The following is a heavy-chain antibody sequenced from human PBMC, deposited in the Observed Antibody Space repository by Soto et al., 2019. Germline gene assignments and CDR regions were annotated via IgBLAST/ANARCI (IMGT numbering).Heavy chain of an antibody. Sequence: QVQLVQSVTELRKPGASVKVSCKASGYIFTKYCISWVRQAPGHGLEWMGRINGYNGKANYGQELRGRVIMTTDTSTNTTWRDRRSLTSADAGVYFCVRWDGFVGAGGVDWGRGTLATFS. D-gene: IGHD1-26*01. CDR3: VRWDGFVGAGGVD. J-gene: IGHJ4*02. CDR2: INGYNGKA. V-gene: IGHV1-18*01. CDR1: GYIFTKYC.